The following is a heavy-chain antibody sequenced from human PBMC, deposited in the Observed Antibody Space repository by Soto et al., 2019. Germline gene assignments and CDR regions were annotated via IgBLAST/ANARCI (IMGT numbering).Heavy chain of an antibody. D-gene: IGHD3-9*01. V-gene: IGHV4-34*01. J-gene: IGHJ4*02. CDR2: INHSGST. Sequence: SETLSLTCAVYGGSFSGYYWSWIRQPPGKGLEWIGEINHSGSTNYNPSLKSRVTISVDTSKNQFSLKLSSVTAADTAVYYCARANYDILTGYKFDYWGQGTLVTVSS. CDR3: ARANYDILTGYKFDY. CDR1: GGSFSGYY.